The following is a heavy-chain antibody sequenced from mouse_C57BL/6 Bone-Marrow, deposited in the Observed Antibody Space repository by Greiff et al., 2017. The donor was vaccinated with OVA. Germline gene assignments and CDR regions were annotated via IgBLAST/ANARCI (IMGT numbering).Heavy chain of an antibody. CDR3: AKSDYDVGGYAMDY. J-gene: IGHJ4*01. Sequence: QLQQSGPGLVQPSQSLSITCTVSGFSLTSYGVHWVRQSPGKGLEWLGVIWRGGSTDYNAAFMSRLSITKDNSKSQVFFKMNSLQADDTAIYYCAKSDYDVGGYAMDYWGQGTSVTVSS. CDR2: IWRGGST. D-gene: IGHD2-4*01. CDR1: GFSLTSYG. V-gene: IGHV2-5*01.